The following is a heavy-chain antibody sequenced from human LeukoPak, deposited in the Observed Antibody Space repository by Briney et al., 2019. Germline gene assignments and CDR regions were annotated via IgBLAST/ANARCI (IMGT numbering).Heavy chain of an antibody. V-gene: IGHV3-30*18. D-gene: IGHD2-21*02. CDR1: GFTFSSYG. J-gene: IGHJ3*02. Sequence: GGSLRLSCAASGFTFSSYGMHWVRQAPGKGLEWVAVISYDGSNKYYADSVKGRFTISRDNSKNTLYLQMNSLRAEDTAVYNCAKLLGVVTAIPDAFDIWGQGTMVTVSS. CDR2: ISYDGSNK. CDR3: AKLLGVVTAIPDAFDI.